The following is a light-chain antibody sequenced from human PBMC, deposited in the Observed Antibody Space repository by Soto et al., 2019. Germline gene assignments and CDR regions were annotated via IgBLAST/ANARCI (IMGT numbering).Light chain of an antibody. V-gene: IGLV2-11*01. CDR1: SSDVGGYNY. CDR3: CSYAGSYTPWV. CDR2: DVS. J-gene: IGLJ1*01. Sequence: SVLTHPRSVSGSPGQSVTISCTGTSSDVGGYNYVSWYQQHPGKAPKLMIYDVSKRPSGVPDRFSGSKSGNTASLTISGLQAEAEADYYCCSYAGSYTPWVFGTGTKVTVL.